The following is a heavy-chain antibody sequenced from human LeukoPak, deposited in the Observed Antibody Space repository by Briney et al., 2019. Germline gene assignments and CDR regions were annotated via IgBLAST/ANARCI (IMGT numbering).Heavy chain of an antibody. Sequence: PETLSLTCTLSGGSLSSSNYYWGWIRHPPGKGLEWIGSIYYSGSTYSNPSLKSRVTLSVDTSKNQFSLKLSSVTAADTVVYYCARFHYGSGICWGQGTLVTVSS. V-gene: IGHV4-39*01. D-gene: IGHD3-10*01. CDR3: ARFHYGSGIC. CDR2: IYYSGST. J-gene: IGHJ4*02. CDR1: GGSLSSSNYY.